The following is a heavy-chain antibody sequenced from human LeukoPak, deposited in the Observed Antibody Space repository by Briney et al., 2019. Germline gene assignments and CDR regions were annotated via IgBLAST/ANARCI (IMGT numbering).Heavy chain of an antibody. D-gene: IGHD6-19*01. CDR2: IKEDGSDK. Sequence: GGSLRLSCAASGFTFSKYWMTWVRQAPGKGLQWVAHIKEDGSDKYYVDSVKGRFTISRDNAKTSLYLQMNSLRPEDTAVHYCATWSSGWQFDYWGQGTLVSVSS. J-gene: IGHJ4*02. CDR1: GFTFSKYW. V-gene: IGHV3-7*05. CDR3: ATWSSGWQFDY.